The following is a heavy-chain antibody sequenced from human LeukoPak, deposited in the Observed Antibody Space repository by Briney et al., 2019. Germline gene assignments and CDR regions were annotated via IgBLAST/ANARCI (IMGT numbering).Heavy chain of an antibody. V-gene: IGHV4-34*01. CDR1: GGSFSGYY. J-gene: IGHJ5*02. Sequence: PSETLSLTCAVCGGSFSGYYWSWIRQPPGKGREWIGEINHSGSTNYNPSLKSRVTISVDTSKNQFSLKLSSVTAADTAVYYCARGCKTYIVVVPAPRSNWFDPWGQGTLVTVSS. CDR3: ARGCKTYIVVVPAPRSNWFDP. CDR2: INHSGST. D-gene: IGHD2-2*01.